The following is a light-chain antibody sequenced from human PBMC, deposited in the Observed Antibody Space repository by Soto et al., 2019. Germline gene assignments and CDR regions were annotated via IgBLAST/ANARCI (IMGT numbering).Light chain of an antibody. CDR2: DAS. Sequence: IQMTHSPSTLFPSAGERATTTFGASQSISGWLAWYQQKPGKAPKLLIYDASSLESGVPSRFSGSGSGTEFTLTISSLQPDDFATYYCQQYNSYSRTFGQGTKVDIK. V-gene: IGKV1-5*01. J-gene: IGKJ1*01. CDR1: QSISGW. CDR3: QQYNSYSRT.